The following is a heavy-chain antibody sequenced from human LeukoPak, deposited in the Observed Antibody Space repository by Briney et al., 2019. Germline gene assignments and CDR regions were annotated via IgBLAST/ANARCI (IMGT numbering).Heavy chain of an antibody. CDR3: ARAGGSTVSHSDY. CDR1: VFTFSSYS. Sequence: GGSLRLSCAASVFTFSSYSMNWIRQAPGKGLEWVSSISSSTSYIYYADSVKGRFTISKDNAKNSLYLQMNSLRAEDTAVCYCARAGGSTVSHSDYWGQGTLVTVSS. J-gene: IGHJ4*02. V-gene: IGHV3-21*01. D-gene: IGHD4-17*01. CDR2: ISSSTSYI.